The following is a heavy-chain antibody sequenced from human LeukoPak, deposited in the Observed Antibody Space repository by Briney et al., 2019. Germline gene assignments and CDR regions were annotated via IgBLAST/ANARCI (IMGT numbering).Heavy chain of an antibody. CDR2: IYYSGST. CDR1: GGSISSYY. J-gene: IGHJ4*02. V-gene: IGHV4-59*01. Sequence: SETLSLTCTVSGGSISSYYWSWIRQPPGKGLEWIGNIYYSGSTNYNPSLKSRVTISVDTSKNQFSLKLSSVTAADTAVYYCARDSATADFDYWGQGTLVTVSS. CDR3: ARDSATADFDY. D-gene: IGHD5-12*01.